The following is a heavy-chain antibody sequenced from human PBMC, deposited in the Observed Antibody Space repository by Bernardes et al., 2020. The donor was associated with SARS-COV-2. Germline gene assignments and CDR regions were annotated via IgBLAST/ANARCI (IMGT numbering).Heavy chain of an antibody. V-gene: IGHV4-59*08. D-gene: IGHD3-10*01. CDR3: ARHVPVGSETDYNFEYYFDY. Sequence: WVSLRLTCTLSGGSVQSSYWSWIRQPPGPGLAWIGYLHYSGTTHYNSSLRSRVTISVHTSTNHFSLKLYSVTAADTAVYYCARHVPVGSETDYNFEYYFDYWGKGTLVNVSS. CDR1: GGSVQSSY. CDR2: LHYSGTT. J-gene: IGHJ4*02.